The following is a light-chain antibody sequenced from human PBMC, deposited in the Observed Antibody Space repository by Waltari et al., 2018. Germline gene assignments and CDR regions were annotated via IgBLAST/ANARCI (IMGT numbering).Light chain of an antibody. CDR3: QQYYRTPQT. Sequence: DIVMTLSPDSLAVSLGERATIHCKSSQSVLYSSNNKNYLAWYQQKPGQPPKLLIYWASTRESGVPHRFSGSGSGTDFTLTISSLQAEDVAVYYCQQYYRTPQTFGQGTKVEIK. V-gene: IGKV4-1*01. CDR2: WAS. J-gene: IGKJ1*01. CDR1: QSVLYSSNNKNY.